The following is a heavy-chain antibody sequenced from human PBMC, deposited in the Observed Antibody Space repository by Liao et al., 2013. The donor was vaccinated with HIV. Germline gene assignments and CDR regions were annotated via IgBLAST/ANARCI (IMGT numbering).Heavy chain of an antibody. CDR1: GGSFSGYY. CDR2: INHSGST. CDR3: AREDPWSIDY. Sequence: QVQLQQWGAGLLKPSETLSLTCAVYGGSFSGYYWTWIRQPPGKGLEWIGEINHSGSTNYNPSLKSRVTISVDTSKKQFSLKLSSVTAADTAVYYCAREDPWSIDYWGQGTLVTVSS. V-gene: IGHV4-34*01. J-gene: IGHJ4*02. D-gene: IGHD2-15*01.